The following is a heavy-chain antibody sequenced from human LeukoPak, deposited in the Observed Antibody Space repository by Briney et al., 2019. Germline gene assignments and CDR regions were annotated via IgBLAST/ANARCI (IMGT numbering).Heavy chain of an antibody. J-gene: IGHJ4*02. Sequence: PSGTLSLTCGVSGGSITSTNWWSWVRQPPGQGLEWIGEVSLSGLTNYNPSLSSRVIMALDTSKDHLSLHLTSVTAADTAVYYCSRENGAFSPFGYWGQGYLVTVLS. CDR2: VSLSGLT. CDR3: SRENGAFSPFGY. D-gene: IGHD2-8*01. V-gene: IGHV4-4*02. CDR1: GGSITSTNW.